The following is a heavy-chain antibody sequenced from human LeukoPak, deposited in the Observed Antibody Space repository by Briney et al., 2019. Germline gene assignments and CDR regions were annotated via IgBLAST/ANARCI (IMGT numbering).Heavy chain of an antibody. CDR2: IYHSGST. V-gene: IGHV4-4*02. Sequence: PSGTLSLTCAVSGGSISSSNWWSWVRQPPGKGLEWIGEIYHSGSTNYNPSLKSRVTISVDKSKNQFSLKLSSVTAADTAVYYCARPAGRWYYGSGSYFDYWGQGTLVTVSS. D-gene: IGHD3-10*01. J-gene: IGHJ4*02. CDR1: GGSISSSNW. CDR3: ARPAGRWYYGSGSYFDY.